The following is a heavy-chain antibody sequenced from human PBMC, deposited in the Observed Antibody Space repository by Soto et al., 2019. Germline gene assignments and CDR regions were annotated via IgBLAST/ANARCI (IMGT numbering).Heavy chain of an antibody. D-gene: IGHD5-18*01. V-gene: IGHV4-34*01. CDR1: DGSFSGYY. CDR3: ARGWDTAVVRYYYYSGLDV. CDR2: VNHGGST. Sequence: SETLSLTCAVYDGSFSGYYWIWIRQPPGKGLEWIGEVNHGGSTNYNPSLKSRVTISVDTSKLQFSLKLSSVTAADTAMYYCARGWDTAVVRYYYYSGLDVGGQGTTFTVSS. J-gene: IGHJ6*02.